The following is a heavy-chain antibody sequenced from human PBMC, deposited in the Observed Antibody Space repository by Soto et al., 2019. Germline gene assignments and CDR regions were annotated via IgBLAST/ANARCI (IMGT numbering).Heavy chain of an antibody. D-gene: IGHD2-8*01. J-gene: IGHJ4*02. CDR3: ARVDCTNRVRSFHYFDS. Sequence: ASVKVSCKASGYTFTSYYMHWVRQAPGQGLEWMGIINPSGGSTSYAQKFQGRVTMTRDTSTSTVYMELSSLRSEDTAVYYCARVDCTNRVRSFHYFDSWGQGILVTVSS. V-gene: IGHV1-46*01. CDR1: GYTFTSYY. CDR2: INPSGGST.